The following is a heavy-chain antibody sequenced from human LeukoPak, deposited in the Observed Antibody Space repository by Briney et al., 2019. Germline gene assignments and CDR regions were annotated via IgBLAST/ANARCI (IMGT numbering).Heavy chain of an antibody. V-gene: IGHV4-59*01. CDR2: IYYSGST. Sequence: PSETLSLTCTVSGGSISSYYWSWIRQPPGKGLEWIGYIYYSGSTNYNPSLKSRVTISVDTSKNQFSLKLSSVTAADTAVYYCARHGYSSGSLAWFDPWGQGTQVTVSS. CDR1: GGSISSYY. CDR3: ARHGYSSGSLAWFDP. D-gene: IGHD6-19*01. J-gene: IGHJ5*02.